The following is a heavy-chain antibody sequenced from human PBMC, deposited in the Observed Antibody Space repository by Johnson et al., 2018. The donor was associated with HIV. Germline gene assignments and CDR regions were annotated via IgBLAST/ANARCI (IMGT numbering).Heavy chain of an antibody. CDR1: GFTFDDYA. CDR3: AREVDGFDI. Sequence: QVQLLESGGGLVQPGRSLRLSCAASGFTFDDYAMHWVRQAPGKGLEWVAVISYDGSNKYYADSVKGRFTISRDNSKNTLYLQMNSLRPEDTAVYYCAREVDGFDIWGQGTMVTVSS. V-gene: IGHV3-30*14. CDR2: ISYDGSNK. J-gene: IGHJ3*02.